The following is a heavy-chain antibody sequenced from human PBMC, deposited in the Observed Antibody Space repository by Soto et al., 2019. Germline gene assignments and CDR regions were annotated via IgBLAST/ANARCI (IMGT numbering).Heavy chain of an antibody. CDR2: INAGNGNT. CDR3: AGGDLGLFLQGAPGHIDY. CDR1: GYTFTSYA. Sequence: QVQLVQSGAEVKKPGASVKVSCKASGYTFTSYAMHWVRQAPGQRLEWMGWINAGNGNTKYSQKFQGSVTITRDTAASTAYMELSSLRSEDTAVYYCAGGDLGLFLQGAPGHIDYWGQGTLVTVSS. D-gene: IGHD4-4*01. J-gene: IGHJ4*02. V-gene: IGHV1-3*01.